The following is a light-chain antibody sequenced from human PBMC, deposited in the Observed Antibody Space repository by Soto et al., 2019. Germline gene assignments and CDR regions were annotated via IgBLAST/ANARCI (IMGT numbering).Light chain of an antibody. CDR3: QQYNDWPLT. Sequence: EILLTQAPGTRSLSPGERATLSCRASQSVSSNYFAWYQQKPGQAPRLLMFRTSSRATGIPARFSGTGSGTEFTLTISSLQSEDFALYYCQQYNDWPLTFGQGTKVDIK. CDR1: QSVSSNY. J-gene: IGKJ1*01. V-gene: IGKV3-15*01. CDR2: RTS.